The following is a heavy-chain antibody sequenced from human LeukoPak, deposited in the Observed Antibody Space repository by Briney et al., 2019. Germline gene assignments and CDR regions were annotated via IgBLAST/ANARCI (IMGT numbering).Heavy chain of an antibody. CDR3: ASTTVTRTGWFDP. V-gene: IGHV1-2*02. J-gene: IGHJ5*02. Sequence: ASVKVSCKASGYTFTGYYMHWVRQAPGQGLEWMGWTNPNSGGANYAQKFQGRVTMTRDTSISTAYMELSRLRSDDTAVYYCASTTVTRTGWFDPWGQGTLVTVSS. D-gene: IGHD4-17*01. CDR2: TNPNSGGA. CDR1: GYTFTGYY.